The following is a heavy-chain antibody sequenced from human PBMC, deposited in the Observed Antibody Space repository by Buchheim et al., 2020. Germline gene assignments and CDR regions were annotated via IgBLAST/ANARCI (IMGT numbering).Heavy chain of an antibody. D-gene: IGHD6-6*01. CDR3: ASRYSSSPYYFDY. Sequence: QVQLQQWGAGLLKPSETLSLTCAVYGGSFSGYYWSWIRQPPGKGLEWIGEINHSGSTNYNPSLKSRVTISVDTSKKQFSRKLSSVTAADTAVYYCASRYSSSPYYFDYWGQGTL. CDR2: INHSGST. CDR1: GGSFSGYY. V-gene: IGHV4-34*01. J-gene: IGHJ4*02.